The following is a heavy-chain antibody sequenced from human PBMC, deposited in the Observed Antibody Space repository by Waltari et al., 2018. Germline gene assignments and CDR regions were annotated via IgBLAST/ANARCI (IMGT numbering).Heavy chain of an antibody. D-gene: IGHD2-2*01. CDR2: LYYSGIT. V-gene: IGHV4-39*07. CDR3: ARDRIPATFRCWFDS. CDR1: GDSISSSSYY. Sequence: QLHLQESGPGLVKPSETLFLTCTVSGDSISSSSYYWGWIRQPPGKGPQWIGSLYYSGITYYNRSLERLVSMSVDTSKNQLSLMLSAVTAADTAVYYCARDRIPATFRCWFDSWGPGTLVTVSS. J-gene: IGHJ5*01.